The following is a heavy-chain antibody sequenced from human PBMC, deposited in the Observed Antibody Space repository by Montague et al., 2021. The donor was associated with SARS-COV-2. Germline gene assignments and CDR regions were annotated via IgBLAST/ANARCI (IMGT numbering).Heavy chain of an antibody. CDR3: VRHPQYYGLNGPPDF. V-gene: IGHV4-59*08. CDR1: GVSVTDYY. D-gene: IGHD3/OR15-3a*01. CDR2: VLYNKGT. Sequence: SETLSLTCTVSGVSVTDYYWSWIRQPPGKGLEWVGDVLYNKGTNSNPSLKSRVAISVDTSKNQFSLRLTSVAAADTALYYCVRHPQYYGLNGPPDFWDQGTLVTVSS. J-gene: IGHJ4*02.